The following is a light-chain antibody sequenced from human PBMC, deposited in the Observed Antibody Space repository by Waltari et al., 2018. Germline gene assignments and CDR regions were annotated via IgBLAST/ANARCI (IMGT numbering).Light chain of an antibody. CDR2: GNN. CDR3: QSYDSRLSAYV. J-gene: IGLJ3*02. CDR1: SSHIGAPYD. Sequence: QSVLTPPPSVSGAPGQTVTISCTGGSSHIGAPYDVHWYQHLLGTAPKVVVYGNNNRPSGVPDRFSGSKSGTSASLTISGLQAEDEADYYCQSYDSRLSAYVFGGGTKLTVL. V-gene: IGLV1-40*01.